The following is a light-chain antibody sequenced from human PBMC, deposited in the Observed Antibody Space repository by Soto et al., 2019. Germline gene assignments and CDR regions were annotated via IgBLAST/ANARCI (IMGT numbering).Light chain of an antibody. V-gene: IGLV1-40*01. CDR3: CSYADTSTSLYV. J-gene: IGLJ1*01. CDR2: ANI. CDR1: SSNIGAGYD. Sequence: QSVLTQPPSVSGAPGQRVTISCTGSSSNIGAGYDVHWYQQLPGTAPKLLIYANINRPAGVPDRFSGSKSGTSASLAITELRAEDEADYFCCSYADTSTSLYVFGTGTKVTVL.